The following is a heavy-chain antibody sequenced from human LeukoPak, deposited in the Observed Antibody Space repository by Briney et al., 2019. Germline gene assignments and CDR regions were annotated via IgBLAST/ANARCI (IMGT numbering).Heavy chain of an antibody. J-gene: IGHJ4*02. CDR1: GFTFSSYA. CDR3: AKPFYGDYVGS. Sequence: GGSLRLSCAASGFTFSSYAMHWVRQAPGKGLEYVSAISSNGGSTYYANSVKGRFTISRDNSKNTLYLQVSSLRAEDTAVYYCAKPFYGDYVGSWGQGTLVTVSS. CDR2: ISSNGGST. V-gene: IGHV3-64*01. D-gene: IGHD4-17*01.